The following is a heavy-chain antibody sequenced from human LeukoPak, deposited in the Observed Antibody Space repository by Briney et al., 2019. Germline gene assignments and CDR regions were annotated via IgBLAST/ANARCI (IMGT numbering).Heavy chain of an antibody. V-gene: IGHV3-23*01. D-gene: IGHD6-13*01. CDR3: AKDTWYSRSIDY. J-gene: IGHJ4*02. Sequence: GGSLRLSCAASGFTFSSYGMSWVRQAPGKGLEWVSAISGSGGSTYYADSVKGRFTISRDNSKNTLYLQMNSLRAEDTAVYYCAKDTWYSRSIDYWGQGTLVTVSS. CDR1: GFTFSSYG. CDR2: ISGSGGST.